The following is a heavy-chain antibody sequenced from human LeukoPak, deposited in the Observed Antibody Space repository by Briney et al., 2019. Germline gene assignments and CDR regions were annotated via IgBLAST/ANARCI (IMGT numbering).Heavy chain of an antibody. CDR1: GFTFSSYA. CDR2: MSGSGGST. V-gene: IGHV3-23*01. CDR3: AKDREYSYVYDAFDI. D-gene: IGHD3-16*01. J-gene: IGHJ3*02. Sequence: GGSLRLSCAASGFTFSSYAMSWVRQAPGKGLEWVSGMSGSGGSTYYADSVKGRFTISRDNSRNTLYLQMNTLRAEDTAVYYCAKDREYSYVYDAFDIWGQGTLVTVSS.